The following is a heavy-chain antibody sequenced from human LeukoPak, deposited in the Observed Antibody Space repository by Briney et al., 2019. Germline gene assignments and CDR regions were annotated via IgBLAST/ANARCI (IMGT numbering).Heavy chain of an antibody. D-gene: IGHD4-23*01. V-gene: IGHV3-53*01. Sequence: GGSLRLSCAASGFTVSSNYMSWVRQAPGKGLEWVSVIYSGGSTYYADSVKGRFTISRDNSKNTLYLQMNSLIAEDTAVYYCARDSYGGKMRGSYWGQGTLVTVSS. J-gene: IGHJ4*02. CDR3: ARDSYGGKMRGSY. CDR1: GFTVSSNY. CDR2: IYSGGST.